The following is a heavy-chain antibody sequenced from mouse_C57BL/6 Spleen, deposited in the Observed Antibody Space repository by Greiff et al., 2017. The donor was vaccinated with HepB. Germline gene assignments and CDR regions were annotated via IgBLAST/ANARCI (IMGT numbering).Heavy chain of an antibody. J-gene: IGHJ3*01. CDR1: GYTFTSYW. CDR3: ARGYDYDGFAY. D-gene: IGHD2-4*01. V-gene: IGHV1-64*01. CDR2: IHPNSGST. Sequence: QFQLQQPGAELVKPGASVKLSCKASGYTFTSYWMHWVKQRPGQGLEWIGMIHPNSGSTNYNEKFKSKATLTVDKSSSTAYMQLSSLTSEDSAVYYCARGYDYDGFAYWGQGTLVTVSA.